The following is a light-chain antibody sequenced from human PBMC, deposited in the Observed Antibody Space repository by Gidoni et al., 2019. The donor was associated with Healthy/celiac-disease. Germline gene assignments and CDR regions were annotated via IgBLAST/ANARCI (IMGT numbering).Light chain of an antibody. V-gene: IGLV1-36*01. Sequence: QSVLTQPPSVSEAPRQRVTISCSGSSPTIENNAVNWYQQLPGKAPKLLIYYDDLLPSGVSDRFSGSKSGTSASWAIRGLQSEDEADYYCAAWDDSLNGWVFGGGTKLTVL. CDR1: SPTIENNA. CDR2: YDD. CDR3: AAWDDSLNGWV. J-gene: IGLJ3*02.